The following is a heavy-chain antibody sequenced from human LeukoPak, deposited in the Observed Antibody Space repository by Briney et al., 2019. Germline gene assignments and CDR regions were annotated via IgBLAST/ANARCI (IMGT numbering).Heavy chain of an antibody. CDR1: GYTFTSYG. CDR3: ARDDPIAVAAMRWFDP. Sequence: ASVKVSCKASGYTFTSYGISWVRQAPGQGLEWMGWISAYNGNTNYAQKLQGRVTMTTDTSTSTAYMELRSLRSDDTAVYYCARDDPIAVAAMRWFDPWGQGTLVTVSS. CDR2: ISAYNGNT. V-gene: IGHV1-18*01. J-gene: IGHJ5*02. D-gene: IGHD6-19*01.